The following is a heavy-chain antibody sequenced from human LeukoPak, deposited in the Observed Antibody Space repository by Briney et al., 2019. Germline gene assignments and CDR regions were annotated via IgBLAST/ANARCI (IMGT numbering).Heavy chain of an antibody. CDR1: GGSISSGDYY. Sequence: SQTLSLTFTVTGGSISSGDYYGSWVRQPPGKGLEWIGYIYYSGSTYYNPSLKSRVTISVDTSKNQFSLKLSSVTAADTAVYYCARDYAGYCSGGSCYGLYNWFDPWGQGTLVTVSS. CDR3: ARDYAGYCSGGSCYGLYNWFDP. CDR2: IYYSGST. V-gene: IGHV4-30-4*01. J-gene: IGHJ5*02. D-gene: IGHD2-15*01.